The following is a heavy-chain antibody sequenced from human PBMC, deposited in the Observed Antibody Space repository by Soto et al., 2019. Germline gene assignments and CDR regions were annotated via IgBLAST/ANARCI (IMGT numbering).Heavy chain of an antibody. CDR3: ARVIAARPDYGMDV. D-gene: IGHD6-6*01. CDR1: GYTFTDHG. Sequence: ASVKVSCKTSGYTFTDHGLSWVRQAPGQGLEWLGWVSPYNGNTKYAQKFQGRVTMTTDTSTRTPYMELRSLRPDDTAVYYCARVIAARPDYGMDVWGQGTTVTAP. J-gene: IGHJ6*02. V-gene: IGHV1-18*01. CDR2: VSPYNGNT.